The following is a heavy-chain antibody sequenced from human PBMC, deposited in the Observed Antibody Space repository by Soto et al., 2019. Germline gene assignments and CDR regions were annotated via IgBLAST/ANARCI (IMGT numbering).Heavy chain of an antibody. J-gene: IGHJ4*02. CDR3: AHRRGVLFDY. D-gene: IGHD3-16*01. CDR2: IYWDDDK. Sequence: QITLKESGPTLVKPTQPLTLTCTFSGFSLSTSGVGVGWIRQSPGKALEWLALIYWDDDKRYSPSLKSRLTITRDPYKNQVVLTMTNMGPVDTATYFCAHRRGVLFDYWGQGTLVTVSS. V-gene: IGHV2-5*02. CDR1: GFSLSTSGVG.